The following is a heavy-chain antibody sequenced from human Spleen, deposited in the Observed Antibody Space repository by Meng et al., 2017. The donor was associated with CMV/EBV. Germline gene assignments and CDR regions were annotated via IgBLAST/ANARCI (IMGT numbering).Heavy chain of an antibody. CDR3: AGTKVVPAAIRVHYGMDV. V-gene: IGHV3-11*04. J-gene: IGHJ6*02. D-gene: IGHD2-2*01. Sequence: GESLKISCAASGFIFSDYYMSWVRQAPGKGLEWIAYISDSGSSTIRIHYADSVKGRFTISRDNAKNTLYLQLNSLRAEDTAVYYCAGTKVVPAAIRVHYGMDVWGQGTTVTVSS. CDR2: ISDSGSSTIRI. CDR1: GFIFSDYY.